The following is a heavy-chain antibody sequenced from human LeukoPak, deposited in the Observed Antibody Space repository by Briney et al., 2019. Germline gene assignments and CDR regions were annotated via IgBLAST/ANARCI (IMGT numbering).Heavy chain of an antibody. CDR2: INPSGGST. CDR1: GYTFTSYY. V-gene: IGHV1-46*01. CDR3: ARDSGGQSMDV. J-gene: IGHJ6*03. D-gene: IGHD3-16*01. Sequence: GASVKVSCEASGYTFTSYYMHWVRQAPGQGLEWMGIINPSGGSTSYAQKFQGRVTMTRDMSTSTVYMELSSLRSEDTAVYYCARDSGGQSMDVWGKGTTVTVSS.